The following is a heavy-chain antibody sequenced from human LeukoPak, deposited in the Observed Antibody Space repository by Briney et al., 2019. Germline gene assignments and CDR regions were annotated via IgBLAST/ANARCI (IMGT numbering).Heavy chain of an antibody. CDR3: ARDWFDGDYDRFDY. J-gene: IGHJ4*02. CDR2: INQDGSQK. Sequence: GGSLRLSCAVSGFTFSSYWMSWFRQAPGKGLEWVANINQDGSQKFSVDSVKGRFTISRDNARNSLSLQMNSLRVEDTAVYYCARDWFDGDYDRFDYWGQGTLVTVSS. CDR1: GFTFSSYW. V-gene: IGHV3-7*03. D-gene: IGHD4-17*01.